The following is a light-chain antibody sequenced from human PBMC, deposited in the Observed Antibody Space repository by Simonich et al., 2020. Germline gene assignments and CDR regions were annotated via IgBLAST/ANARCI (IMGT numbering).Light chain of an antibody. CDR1: QSVLYSSNNKNY. V-gene: IGKV4-1*01. J-gene: IGKJ4*01. Sequence: DIVMTQSPDSLAVSLGERATINCKSSQSVLYSSNNKNYLAWYHQKPGQPPKLLIYCASTREYGVPDRFSGSGSGTDFTLTISSLQAEDVAVYYCQQYYSTPLTFGGGTKVEIK. CDR2: CAS. CDR3: QQYYSTPLT.